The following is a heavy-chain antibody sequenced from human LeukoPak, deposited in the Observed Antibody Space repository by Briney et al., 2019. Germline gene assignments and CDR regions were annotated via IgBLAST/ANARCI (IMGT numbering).Heavy chain of an antibody. CDR3: AREELNCGGDFSQH. Sequence: GGSLTLSCAASGFTFSSYEMNWVRQAPGKGLEWVSYITSDGSAIYYEDSVKGRFTTSRDNAQNSLYLQMHSRRAEDTAVYYCAREELNCGGDFSQHWGQGTLVTVSS. CDR1: GFTFSSYE. V-gene: IGHV3-48*03. CDR2: ITSDGSAI. J-gene: IGHJ1*01. D-gene: IGHD2-21*02.